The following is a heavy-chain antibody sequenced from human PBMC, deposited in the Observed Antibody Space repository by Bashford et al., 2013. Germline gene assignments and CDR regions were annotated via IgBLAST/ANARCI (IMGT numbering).Heavy chain of an antibody. CDR3: ARSAMGASVGADFDC. CDR2: IGDSGGST. Sequence: VRQAPGKGLEWVSAIGDSGGSTYYADTVKGRFTTSRDNSKNTLYLQMNSLRAEDTAVYYCARSAMGASVGADFDCWGQGALVTVSS. V-gene: IGHV3-23*01. D-gene: IGHD1-26*01. J-gene: IGHJ4*02.